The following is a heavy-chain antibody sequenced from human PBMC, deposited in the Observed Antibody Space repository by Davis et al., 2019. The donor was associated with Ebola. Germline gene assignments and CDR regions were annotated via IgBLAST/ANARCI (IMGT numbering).Heavy chain of an antibody. CDR3: VRDQPSVSPPTRD. CDR2: IYHSGST. J-gene: IGHJ4*02. CDR1: GYSISSGYY. D-gene: IGHD3-3*01. V-gene: IGHV4-38-2*02. Sequence: MPSETLSLTCTVSGYSISSGYYWGWIRQPPGKGLEWIGSIYHSGSTNYNPSLKSRVTISVDTSKNQFSLKVTSVTAADTAVYYCVRDQPSVSPPTRDWGQGTLVTVSS.